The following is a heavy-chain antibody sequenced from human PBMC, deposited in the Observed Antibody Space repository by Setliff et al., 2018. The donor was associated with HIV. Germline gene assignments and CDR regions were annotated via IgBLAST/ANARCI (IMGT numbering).Heavy chain of an antibody. J-gene: IGHJ6*03. V-gene: IGHV1-18*01. D-gene: IGHD3-22*01. CDR1: AYTFTSYG. CDR2: ISAHNGNT. Sequence: ASVKVSCKASAYTFTSYGISWVRQAPGQGLEWMGWISAHNGNTNYAQNFQGRVTITADESTSTAYMQLSSLRSDDTAVYYCARGRNYDSSGYGDYYYYMDVWGKGTTVTVSS. CDR3: ARGRNYDSSGYGDYYYYMDV.